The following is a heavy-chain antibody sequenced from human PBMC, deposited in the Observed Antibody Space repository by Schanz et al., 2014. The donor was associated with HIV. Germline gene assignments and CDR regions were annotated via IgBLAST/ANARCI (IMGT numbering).Heavy chain of an antibody. D-gene: IGHD3-22*01. CDR3: ARGIPDDSSGYYANYYGMDV. CDR2: ISPYNGDR. Sequence: QVQLVQSGTEVAQPGASVKVSCKASGYTFSRSAISWVRQAPGQGLDWVGWISPYNGDRKYDQKFQGRVTITADESTSTAYMELRSLRSEDTAVYYCARGIPDDSSGYYANYYGMDVWGQGTTVTVSS. V-gene: IGHV1-18*01. J-gene: IGHJ6*02. CDR1: GYTFSRSA.